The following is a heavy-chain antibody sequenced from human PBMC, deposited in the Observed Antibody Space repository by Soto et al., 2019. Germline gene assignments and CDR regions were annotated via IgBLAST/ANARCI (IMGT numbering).Heavy chain of an antibody. Sequence: QVQLVQSGAEVKKVGFSVKVSCKASGGTFSSSAMSWLRQAPGQGLEWMGGITPTFGAVNYAQKFQGRLTITADEFTDTAYMESSSLTSVDSAVYYRARDRRTSSLWFDPWGQGTLVTVSS. V-gene: IGHV1-69*12. CDR2: ITPTFGAV. CDR3: ARDRRTSSLWFDP. D-gene: IGHD3-16*01. J-gene: IGHJ5*02. CDR1: GGTFSSSA.